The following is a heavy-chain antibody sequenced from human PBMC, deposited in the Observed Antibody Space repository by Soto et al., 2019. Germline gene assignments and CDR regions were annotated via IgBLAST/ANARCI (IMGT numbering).Heavy chain of an antibody. CDR2: INPSGGST. D-gene: IGHD3-3*01. J-gene: IGHJ6*02. CDR3: ARGGGGAGIFGVVITSYYGMDV. CDR1: GYTFTSYY. Sequence: ASVKVSCKASGYTFTSYYMHWVRQAPGQGLEWMGIINPSGGSTSYAQKFQGRVTMTRDTSTSTVYMELSSLRSEDTAVYYCARGGGGAGIFGVVITSYYGMDVWGQGTTVTLSS. V-gene: IGHV1-46*01.